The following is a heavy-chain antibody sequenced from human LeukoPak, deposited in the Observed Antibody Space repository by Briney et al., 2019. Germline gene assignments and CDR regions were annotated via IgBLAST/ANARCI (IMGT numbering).Heavy chain of an antibody. Sequence: GGSLRLSCEASGFTFSSYAMSWVRQAPGKGLEWVSAISGSGGSTYYADSVKGRFTISRDNSKNTLYLQMNSLRAEDTAVYYCAKDLYYGSGSYLDYWGQETLVTVSS. CDR2: ISGSGGST. V-gene: IGHV3-23*01. D-gene: IGHD3-10*01. CDR3: AKDLYYGSGSYLDY. CDR1: GFTFSSYA. J-gene: IGHJ4*02.